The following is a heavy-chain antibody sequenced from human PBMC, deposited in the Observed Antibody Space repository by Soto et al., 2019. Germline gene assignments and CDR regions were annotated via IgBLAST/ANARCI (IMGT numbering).Heavy chain of an antibody. Sequence: SETLSLTCTVSGGSISSSSYSWGWIRQPPGKGLEWIGSIYYSGSTYYNPSLKSRVTISVDTTKNQFSLKLSSVTAADTAVYYCASIFQGSSSSRVRGYYYYGMDVWGQGNTVT. V-gene: IGHV4-39*01. J-gene: IGHJ6*02. CDR3: ASIFQGSSSSRVRGYYYYGMDV. CDR1: GGSISSSSYS. D-gene: IGHD6-6*01. CDR2: IYYSGST.